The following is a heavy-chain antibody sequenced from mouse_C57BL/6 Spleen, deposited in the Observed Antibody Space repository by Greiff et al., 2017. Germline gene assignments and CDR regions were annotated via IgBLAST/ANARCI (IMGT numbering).Heavy chain of an antibody. D-gene: IGHD1-1*01. Sequence: VQLQQSGAELVRPGTSVKVSCKASGYAFTNYLIEWVKQRPGQGLEWIGVINPGSGGTNYNEKFKGKATLTADKSSSTAYMQLSSLTSEDSAVYFCARSGVTTVVAEYYFDYWGQGTTLTVSS. CDR3: ARSGVTTVVAEYYFDY. J-gene: IGHJ2*01. V-gene: IGHV1-54*01. CDR1: GYAFTNYL. CDR2: INPGSGGT.